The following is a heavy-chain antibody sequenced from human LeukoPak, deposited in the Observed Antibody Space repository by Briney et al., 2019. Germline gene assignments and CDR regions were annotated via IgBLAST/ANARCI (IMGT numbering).Heavy chain of an antibody. J-gene: IGHJ4*02. Sequence: GGSLRLSCAASGFTFSSYAMSWVRQAPGKGLEWVSAISGSGGSTYYAGSVKGRFTISRDNSKNTLYLQMNSLRAEDTAVYYCAKDAGSSTSCYHFDYWGQGTLVTVSS. CDR2: ISGSGGST. CDR3: AKDAGSSTSCYHFDY. CDR1: GFTFSSYA. D-gene: IGHD2-2*01. V-gene: IGHV3-23*01.